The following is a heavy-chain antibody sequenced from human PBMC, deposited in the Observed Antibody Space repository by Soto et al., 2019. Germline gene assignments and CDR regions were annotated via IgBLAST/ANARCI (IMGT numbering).Heavy chain of an antibody. J-gene: IGHJ4*02. CDR2: ISYDGSNK. CDR1: GFTFSSYG. Sequence: GGSLRLSCAASGFTFSSYGMHWVRQAPGKGLEWVAVISYDGSNKYYADSVKGRFTISRDNSKNTLYLQMNSLRAEDTAVYYCAKDGIKEELDEGLFDYWGQGTLVTV. V-gene: IGHV3-30*18. CDR3: AKDGIKEELDEGLFDY. D-gene: IGHD1-1*01.